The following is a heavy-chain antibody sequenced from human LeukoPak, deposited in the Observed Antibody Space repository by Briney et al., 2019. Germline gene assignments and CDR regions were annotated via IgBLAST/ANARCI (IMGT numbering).Heavy chain of an antibody. Sequence: GSLRLSCAASGFTFSSYAMSWVRRAPGKGLEWVSAISGSGGSTYYADSVKGRFTISRDNSKNTLYLQMNSLRAEDTAVYYCAKFLPTHIVVANYYFDYWGQGTLVTVSS. CDR2: ISGSGGST. CDR3: AKFLPTHIVVANYYFDY. CDR1: GFTFSSYA. D-gene: IGHD2-21*01. V-gene: IGHV3-23*01. J-gene: IGHJ4*02.